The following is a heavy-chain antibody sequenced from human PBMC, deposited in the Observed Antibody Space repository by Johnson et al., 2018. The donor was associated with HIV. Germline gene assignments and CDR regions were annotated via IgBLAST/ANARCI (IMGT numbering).Heavy chain of an antibody. Sequence: QVQLVESGGGVVQPGRSLRLSCAASGFTFSTYGMHWVRQAPGKGLEWVAVIWYDGSNDYYADYVKGRFTISRDNSKHTLYLHMSSLRADDTAVYYCARNGGYYYGAFDIWGQGTNGTVSS. D-gene: IGHD3-22*01. CDR1: GFTFSTYG. J-gene: IGHJ3*02. CDR2: IWYDGSND. CDR3: ARNGGYYYGAFDI. V-gene: IGHV3-33*08.